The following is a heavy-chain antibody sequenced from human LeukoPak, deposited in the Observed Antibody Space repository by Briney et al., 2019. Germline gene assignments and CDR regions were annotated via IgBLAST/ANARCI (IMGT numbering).Heavy chain of an antibody. V-gene: IGHV3-48*01. J-gene: IGHJ4*02. Sequence: GGSLRLSCAASGFTFSSYSMNWVRQAPGKGLEWVSYVSSSSSTIYYADSVKGRFTISRDNAKNSLYLQMNSLRAEDTAVYYCARESDIVATGFDYWGQGTLVTVSS. CDR2: VSSSSSTI. CDR3: ARESDIVATGFDY. D-gene: IGHD5-12*01. CDR1: GFTFSSYS.